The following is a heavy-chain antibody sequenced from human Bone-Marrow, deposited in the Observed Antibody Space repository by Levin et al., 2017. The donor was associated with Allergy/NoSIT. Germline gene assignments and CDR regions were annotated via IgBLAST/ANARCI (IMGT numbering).Heavy chain of an antibody. J-gene: IGHJ1*01. Sequence: GESLKISCTASGFTFGDYAMSWFRQAPGKGLEWVGFIRSKAYGGTTEYAASVKGRFTISRDDSKSIAYLQMNSLKTEDTAVYYCTKSSPSAEYFQHWGQGTLVTVSS. V-gene: IGHV3-49*03. CDR1: GFTFGDYA. CDR2: IRSKAYGGTT. D-gene: IGHD6-13*01. CDR3: TKSSPSAEYFQH.